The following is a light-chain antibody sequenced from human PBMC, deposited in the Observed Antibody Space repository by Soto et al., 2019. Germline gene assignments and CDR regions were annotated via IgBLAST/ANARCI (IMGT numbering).Light chain of an antibody. Sequence: QAVVTQEPSLTVSPGGTVTLTCASSTGAVTSGYYPNWFQQKPGQAPRPLIYGTGNRHSWTPARFSGSLLGGKAALTLSGVQPEDEAEYYCLLYYGGAWVFGGGTKVTVL. CDR3: LLYYGGAWV. J-gene: IGLJ3*02. CDR1: TGAVTSGYY. V-gene: IGLV7-43*01. CDR2: GTG.